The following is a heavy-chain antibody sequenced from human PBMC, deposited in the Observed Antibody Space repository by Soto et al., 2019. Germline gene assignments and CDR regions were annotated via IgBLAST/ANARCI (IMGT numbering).Heavy chain of an antibody. V-gene: IGHV1-3*01. J-gene: IGHJ6*02. CDR3: ASNQKGPYTGMDV. CDR2: IIGGNGDT. Sequence: GASVKVSCKASGYIFTNYDMHWVRQAPGQRLEWMGRIIGGNGDTKYSQKFQDRVTFTRDTSASTAYMELSSLTSEDTAVYYCASNQKGPYTGMDVWGQGTTVTVSS. D-gene: IGHD5-18*01. CDR1: GYIFTNYD.